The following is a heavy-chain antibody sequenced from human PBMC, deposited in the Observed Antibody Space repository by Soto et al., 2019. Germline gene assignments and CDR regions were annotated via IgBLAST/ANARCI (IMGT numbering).Heavy chain of an antibody. CDR3: AKGQYGDYDY. D-gene: IGHD4-17*01. Sequence: EVQLLESGGGLAQPGGSLRLSCVVSGLTFRNYAMSWVRQTPGKGLEWGSAIGSGGTTYHTDSVKGRFTISRDNSKNTLYMQMNSLRVEDTAVYYCAKGQYGDYDYWGQGILVTVSS. CDR1: GLTFRNYA. J-gene: IGHJ4*02. V-gene: IGHV3-23*01. CDR2: IGSGGTT.